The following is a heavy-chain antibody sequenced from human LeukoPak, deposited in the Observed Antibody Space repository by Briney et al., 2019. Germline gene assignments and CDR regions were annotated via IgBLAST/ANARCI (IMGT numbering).Heavy chain of an antibody. J-gene: IGHJ4*02. Sequence: PSETLSLTCTVSGGSISDFYWSWIRQPAGKGLEYIGCVSATGSTSFNPSLQSRVTMSVDTSKSQFSLKLSSVTAADTAVYYCAQVTVGGHFDFWGQGILVTVSS. D-gene: IGHD6-19*01. CDR1: GGSISDFY. CDR3: AQVTVGGHFDF. CDR2: VSATGST. V-gene: IGHV4-4*07.